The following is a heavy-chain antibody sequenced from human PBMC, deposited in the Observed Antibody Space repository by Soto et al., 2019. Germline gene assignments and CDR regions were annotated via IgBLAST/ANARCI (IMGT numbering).Heavy chain of an antibody. J-gene: IGHJ6*03. CDR2: INHSGST. CDR1: GGSFSGYY. V-gene: IGHV4-34*01. Sequence: PSETLSLTCAVYGGSFSGYYWSWIRQPPGKGLEWIGEINHSGSTNYNPSLKSRVTISVDTSKNQFSLKRSSVTAEDTALYYCAKGKGSGWFHMDVWGNGTSVTVSS. D-gene: IGHD3-10*01. CDR3: AKGKGSGWFHMDV.